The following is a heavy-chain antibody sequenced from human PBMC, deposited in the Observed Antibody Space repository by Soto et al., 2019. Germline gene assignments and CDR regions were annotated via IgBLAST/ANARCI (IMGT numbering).Heavy chain of an antibody. CDR1: GFTFSSYA. J-gene: IGHJ6*03. Sequence: EVQLLESGGGFVQPGGSLRLSCAASGFTFSSYAMSWVRQAPGKGLEWASAISGSGGSTYYADSAKGRFTISRDNSKNSLNTQWNSLRAGDTALYSYSSLSNILYGSGSYYSEYYYYYCYMDFRSKGSTVTVSS. V-gene: IGHV3-23*01. CDR2: ISGSGGST. D-gene: IGHD3-10*01. CDR3: SSLSNILYGSGSYYSEYYYYYCYMDF.